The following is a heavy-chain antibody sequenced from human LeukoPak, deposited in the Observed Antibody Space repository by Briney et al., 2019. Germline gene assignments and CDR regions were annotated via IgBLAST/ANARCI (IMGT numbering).Heavy chain of an antibody. V-gene: IGHV3-30*04. D-gene: IGHD2-2*01. J-gene: IGHJ5*02. CDR2: ISYDGSNK. CDR1: GFTFSSYA. Sequence: GGSLRLSCAASGFTFSSYAMHWVRQAPGKGLGWVAVISYDGSNKYYADSVKGRFTISRDNSKNTLYLQMNSLRAEDTAVYYCARDLLIVVVPAAIWFDPWGQGTLVTVSS. CDR3: ARDLLIVVVPAAIWFDP.